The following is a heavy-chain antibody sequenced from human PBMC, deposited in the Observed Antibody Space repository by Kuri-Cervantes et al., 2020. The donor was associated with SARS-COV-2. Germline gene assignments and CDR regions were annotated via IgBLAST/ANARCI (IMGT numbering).Heavy chain of an antibody. D-gene: IGHD3-3*01. V-gene: IGHV4-31*03. CDR3: MRDTPPLEWLYTGMDV. Sequence: SETLSLTCTVSGAAISSGGYYWGWIRQHPEKGLEWIGYIYYNGDTCYNPSLESRLTITLDTSKNQFSLKLTSVTTADTAVYYCMRDTPPLEWLYTGMDVWGQGTTVTVSS. J-gene: IGHJ6*02. CDR2: IYYNGDT. CDR1: GAAISSGGYY.